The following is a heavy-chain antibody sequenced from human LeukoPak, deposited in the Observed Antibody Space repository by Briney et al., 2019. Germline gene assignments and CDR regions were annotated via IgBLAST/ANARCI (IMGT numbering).Heavy chain of an antibody. V-gene: IGHV1-24*01. CDR3: AITRPYYYDSSGYYCDY. Sequence: ASVKFSCKVSGYTLTELSMHWVRQVPGKGLDWMGGFDAEDGETIYAQKFQGRVTMTEDTSTDTAYMELSSLRSEDTAVYYCAITRPYYYDSSGYYCDYWGQGTLVTVSS. CDR1: GYTLTELS. D-gene: IGHD3-22*01. CDR2: FDAEDGET. J-gene: IGHJ4*02.